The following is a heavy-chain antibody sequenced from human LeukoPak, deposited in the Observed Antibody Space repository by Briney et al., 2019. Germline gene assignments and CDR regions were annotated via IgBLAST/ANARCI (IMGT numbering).Heavy chain of an antibody. V-gene: IGHV3-23*01. Sequence: GGSLRLSCAASGFTFSSYAMSWVRQASGKGLEWVSAISDSGSSTYYADSVKGRLTIFRDNSKNTLYLQMNSLRAEDTAVYYCATRERYCSSTSCYEWFDPWGQGTLVTVSS. CDR2: ISDSGSST. D-gene: IGHD2-2*01. CDR1: GFTFSSYA. CDR3: ATRERYCSSTSCYEWFDP. J-gene: IGHJ5*02.